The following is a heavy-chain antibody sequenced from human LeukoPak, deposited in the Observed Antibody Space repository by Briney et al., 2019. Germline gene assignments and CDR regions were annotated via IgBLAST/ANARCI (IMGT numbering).Heavy chain of an antibody. Sequence: GGSLRLSCAASGFTFSSFAMQWVRQAPGKGLEWVAFIPYDGTNKYYADSVKGRFTISRDNSKNTVYLQMDSLRAEDTAVYYCAKDRFSSSWNLDYWGQGTLVTVSS. V-gene: IGHV3-30*02. J-gene: IGHJ4*02. D-gene: IGHD6-13*01. CDR2: IPYDGTNK. CDR3: AKDRFSSSWNLDY. CDR1: GFTFSSFA.